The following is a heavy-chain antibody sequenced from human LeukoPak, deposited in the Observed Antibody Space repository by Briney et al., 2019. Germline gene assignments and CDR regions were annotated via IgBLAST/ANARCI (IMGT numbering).Heavy chain of an antibody. CDR1: GGSISRYY. Sequence: SETLSLTCTVSGGSISRYYWSWIRQPPGKGLERIGYIYYSGSTNYNPSLKSRVTISVDTSKNQFSLKLSSVTAADTAVYYCARHDYFDYWGQGTLVTVSS. J-gene: IGHJ4*02. CDR2: IYYSGST. V-gene: IGHV4-59*01. CDR3: ARHDYFDY.